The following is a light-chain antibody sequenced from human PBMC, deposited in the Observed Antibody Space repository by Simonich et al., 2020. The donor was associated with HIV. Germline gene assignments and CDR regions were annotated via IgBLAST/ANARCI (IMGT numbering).Light chain of an antibody. CDR3: SSYAGSYTWV. Sequence: QSALTQPASVSGSPGQSITISCTGTRSDVGGYNFVSWYQQHPGKAPKLMIYEGSKRPSGVSNRFSGSKSGNTASLTISGLQAEDEAEYYCSSYAGSYTWVFGGGTKLTVL. V-gene: IGLV2-14*02. J-gene: IGLJ3*02. CDR1: RSDVGGYNF. CDR2: EGS.